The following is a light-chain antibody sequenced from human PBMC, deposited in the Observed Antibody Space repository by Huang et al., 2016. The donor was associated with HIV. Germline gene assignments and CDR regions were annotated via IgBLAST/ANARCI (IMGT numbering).Light chain of an antibody. CDR1: QGISNS. Sequence: DIQMTQSPTSLSASMGDKVTITCRASQGISNSLAWFQQKPGKAPKSLIYAASNLQSGVPSRFSGSGSGTYFPLTIRSLQPEDFATYYCLQYNTYPPTFAQGTRLEIK. V-gene: IGKV1-16*01. CDR2: AAS. CDR3: LQYNTYPPT. J-gene: IGKJ5*01.